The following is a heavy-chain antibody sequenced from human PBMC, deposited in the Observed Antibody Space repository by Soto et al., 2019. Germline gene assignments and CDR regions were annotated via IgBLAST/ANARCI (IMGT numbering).Heavy chain of an antibody. V-gene: IGHV3-33*01. Sequence: GGSLRLSCAASGFTFSSYGMHWVRQAPGKGLEWVAVIWYDGSNKYYADSVKGRFTISRDNSKNTLYLQMNSLRAEDTAVYYCARDHRSGSSPEVGYWGQGTLVTVSS. D-gene: IGHD1-26*01. CDR2: IWYDGSNK. CDR3: ARDHRSGSSPEVGY. CDR1: GFTFSSYG. J-gene: IGHJ4*02.